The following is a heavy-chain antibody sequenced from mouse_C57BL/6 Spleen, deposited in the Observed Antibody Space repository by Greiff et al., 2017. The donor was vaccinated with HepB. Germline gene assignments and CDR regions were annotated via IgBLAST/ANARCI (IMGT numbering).Heavy chain of an antibody. CDR2: IYPGDGDT. V-gene: IGHV1-82*01. D-gene: IGHD2-4*01. J-gene: IGHJ2*01. Sequence: QVQLQQSGPELVKPGASVKISCKASGYAFSSSWMNWVKQRPGKGLEWIGRIYPGDGDTNYNGKFKGKATLTADKSSSTAYMQLSSLTSEDSAVYFCARDDYDGVGYWGQGTTLTVSS. CDR1: GYAFSSSW. CDR3: ARDDYDGVGY.